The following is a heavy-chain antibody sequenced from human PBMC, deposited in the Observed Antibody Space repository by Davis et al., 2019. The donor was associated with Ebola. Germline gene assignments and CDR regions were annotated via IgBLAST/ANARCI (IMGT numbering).Heavy chain of an antibody. CDR1: GFTFSSYE. V-gene: IGHV3-48*03. CDR2: ISSSGSTI. Sequence: GESLKISCAASGFTFSSYEMNWVRQAPGKGLEWVSYISSSGSTIYYADSVKGRFTISRDNAKNSLYLQMNSLRAEDTAVYYCARGITMIVVASYYFDYWGQGTLVTVPS. CDR3: ARGITMIVVASYYFDY. D-gene: IGHD3-22*01. J-gene: IGHJ4*02.